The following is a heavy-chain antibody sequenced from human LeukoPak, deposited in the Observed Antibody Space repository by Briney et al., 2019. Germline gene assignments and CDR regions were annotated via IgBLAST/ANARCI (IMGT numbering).Heavy chain of an antibody. CDR3: AKYGRSGYSSGMDV. V-gene: IGHV3-23*01. D-gene: IGHD2-15*01. Sequence: GGSLRLSCAAYGFTFSSYAMSWVRQAPGKGLEWVSTINVSGGSTYYADSVKGRFTISRDNSKNTLYLQMNSLRVEDMAIYYCAKYGRSGYSSGMDVWGQGTTVTVSS. J-gene: IGHJ6*02. CDR2: INVSGGST. CDR1: GFTFSSYA.